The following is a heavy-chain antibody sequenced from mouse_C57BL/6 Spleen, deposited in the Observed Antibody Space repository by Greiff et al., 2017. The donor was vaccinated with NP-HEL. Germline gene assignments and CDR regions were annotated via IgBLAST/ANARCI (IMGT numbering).Heavy chain of an antibody. Sequence: VKLMESGPGLVQPSQSLSITCTVSGFSLTSYGVHWVRQSPGKGLEWLGVIWSGGSTDYNAAFISRLSISKDNSKSQVFFKMNSLQADDTAIYYCARMGDYDYYAMDYWGQGTSVTVSS. J-gene: IGHJ4*01. CDR1: GFSLTSYG. D-gene: IGHD2-4*01. V-gene: IGHV2-2*01. CDR2: IWSGGST. CDR3: ARMGDYDYYAMDY.